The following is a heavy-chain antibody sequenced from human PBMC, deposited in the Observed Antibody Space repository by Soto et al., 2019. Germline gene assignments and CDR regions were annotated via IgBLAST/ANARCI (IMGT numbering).Heavy chain of an antibody. CDR1: GYTFTSYY. CDR2: INPSGGST. D-gene: IGHD3-22*01. V-gene: IGHV1-46*03. J-gene: IGHJ3*02. Sequence: ASVNVSCKASGYTFTSYYMHWVRQAPGQGLEWMGIINPSGGSTSYAQKFQGRVTMTRDTSTSTVYMELSSLRSEDTAVYYCARVTAVVVDAFDIWGQGTMVTVSS. CDR3: ARVTAVVVDAFDI.